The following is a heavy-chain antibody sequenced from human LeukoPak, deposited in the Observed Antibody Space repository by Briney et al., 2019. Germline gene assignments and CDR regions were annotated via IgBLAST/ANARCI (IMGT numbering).Heavy chain of an antibody. CDR1: GYTFTGYY. V-gene: IGHV1-2*02. Sequence: ASVKVSCKASGYTFTGYYMHWVRQAPGQGLEWMGWINPNSGGTNYAQKFQGRVTMTGDTSISTAYMELSRLRSDDTAVYYCARDRGSYFSDAFDIWGQGTMVTVSS. CDR3: ARDRGSYFSDAFDI. CDR2: INPNSGGT. J-gene: IGHJ3*02. D-gene: IGHD1-26*01.